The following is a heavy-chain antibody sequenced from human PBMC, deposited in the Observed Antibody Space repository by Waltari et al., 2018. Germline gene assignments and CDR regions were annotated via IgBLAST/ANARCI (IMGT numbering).Heavy chain of an antibody. Sequence: QLQLVQSGAEVKKPGASVKVSCQASGYTFTSYNMNWVRQATGKGLEWMGWMNPNSGSTGYAQKFQGRVTMTRDTSISTAYMELSSLTSEDTAVYYCAMGNGAVIKDSFDTWGQGTMVTVSS. CDR3: AMGNGAVIKDSFDT. J-gene: IGHJ3*02. V-gene: IGHV1-8*01. CDR2: MNPNSGST. D-gene: IGHD3-10*01. CDR1: GYTFTSYN.